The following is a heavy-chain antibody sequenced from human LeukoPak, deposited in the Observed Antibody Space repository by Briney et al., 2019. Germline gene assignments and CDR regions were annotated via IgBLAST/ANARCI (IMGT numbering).Heavy chain of an antibody. V-gene: IGHV4-39*07. D-gene: IGHD6-6*01. CDR3: ARDRIAARVIDY. J-gene: IGHJ4*02. Sequence: SETLSPTCTVSGGSISSSSYYWGWIRQPPGKGLEWIESIYYSGSTYYNPSLKSRVTISVDTSKNQFSLKLSSVTAADTAVYYCARDRIAARVIDYWGQGTLVTVSS. CDR1: GGSISSSSYY. CDR2: IYYSGST.